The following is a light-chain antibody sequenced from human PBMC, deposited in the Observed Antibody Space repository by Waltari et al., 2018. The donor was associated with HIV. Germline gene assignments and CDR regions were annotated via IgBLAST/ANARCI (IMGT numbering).Light chain of an antibody. CDR1: KSDIGS. J-gene: IGLJ2*01. CDR2: DVT. CDR3: SSYTDSDTHVI. Sequence: QSALTQPASVSGSPGQSITIACTATKSDIGSVPWYQQHPGKAPRLRIYDVTNRPSGVPSRFSGSKSAYTASLTISGLQAEDEADYYCSSYTDSDTHVIFGGGTRLT. V-gene: IGLV2-14*03.